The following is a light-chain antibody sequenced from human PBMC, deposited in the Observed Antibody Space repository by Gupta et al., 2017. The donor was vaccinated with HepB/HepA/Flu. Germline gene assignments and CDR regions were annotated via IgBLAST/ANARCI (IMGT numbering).Light chain of an antibody. J-gene: IGKJ1*01. V-gene: IGKV3-15*01. CDR2: AAS. CDR3: HQYYNWPPWT. Sequence: EIVMTQSPATLSVSPGERATLSCRASQRVGRNVAWYQQKPGQAPRLLIYAASTTVAGTTARFSGSGYGTEFTLTSSSRQQEDAAVYYCHQYYNWPPWTFGQGTKVEIK. CDR1: QRVGRN.